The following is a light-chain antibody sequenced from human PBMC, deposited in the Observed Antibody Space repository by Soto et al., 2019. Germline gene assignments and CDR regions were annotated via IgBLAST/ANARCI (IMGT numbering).Light chain of an antibody. Sequence: QSALTQPASVSGSPGQSITISCTGKSSDFGTYNLVSWYQQYPGKAPKLIIYEGTKRPPGVSDRFSGSESGNTASLTISGLQTEDEADYYCCSHAGSSSRVFGGGTQLTVL. CDR1: SSDFGTYNL. J-gene: IGLJ3*02. CDR2: EGT. V-gene: IGLV2-23*01. CDR3: CSHAGSSSRV.